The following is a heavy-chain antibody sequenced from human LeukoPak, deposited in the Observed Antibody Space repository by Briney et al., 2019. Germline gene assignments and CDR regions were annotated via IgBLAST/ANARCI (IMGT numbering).Heavy chain of an antibody. J-gene: IGHJ4*02. Sequence: SGGSLRLSCAASGFTFSSYAMSWIRQAPGKGLEWVSAISASGGSTNYADSVKGRFTISRDNSKNTLYLQMNSLRAEDTAVYHCAKVDSGYSYGSVDYWGQGTLVTVSS. D-gene: IGHD5-18*01. CDR1: GFTFSSYA. CDR3: AKVDSGYSYGSVDY. V-gene: IGHV3-23*01. CDR2: ISASGGST.